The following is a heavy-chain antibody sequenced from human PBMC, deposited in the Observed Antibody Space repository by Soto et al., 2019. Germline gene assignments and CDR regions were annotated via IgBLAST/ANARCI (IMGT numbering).Heavy chain of an antibody. D-gene: IGHD5-12*01. CDR1: EFTFSDYY. V-gene: IGHV3-11*01. CDR2: ISSNGNTI. CDR3: ARRYSGGRAFDI. J-gene: IGHJ3*02. Sequence: QVQLVESGGGLVRPGESLRLSCAASEFTFSDYYMSWIRQAPGKGLEWVSYISSNGNTIYYADSVKGRFTISRDNAKNSLYLQMNSLRAEDTAVYYCARRYSGGRAFDICGQGTMVTVSS.